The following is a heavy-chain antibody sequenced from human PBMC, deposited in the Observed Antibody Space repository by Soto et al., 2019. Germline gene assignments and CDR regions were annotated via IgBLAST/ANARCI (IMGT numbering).Heavy chain of an antibody. CDR1: GFTVRSYY. CDR2: ISSDGGT. V-gene: IGHV3-53*02. CDR3: ARDVITVAGTADY. J-gene: IGHJ4*02. D-gene: IGHD6-19*01. Sequence: EVQLVETGGGLIQPGGSLRLSCAASGFTVRSYYMSWVRQAPGKGLEWVSAISSDGGTYYTDYVKGGVAISRDISKNTLYLQMNSLTAEDTAIYYCARDVITVAGTADYWGQGTLVTVSS.